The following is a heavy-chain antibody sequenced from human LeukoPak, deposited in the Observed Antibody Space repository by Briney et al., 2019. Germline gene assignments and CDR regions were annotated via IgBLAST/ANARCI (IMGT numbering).Heavy chain of an antibody. CDR3: ARGVNYYDSSGYIPFDY. CDR2: ISSSGRYT. Sequence: GGSLRLSCAASGFTFSSYSMNWVRQAPGKGLEWVSSISSSGRYTYYSDSVKGRFTISRDNAKNSLYLQMNSLRAEDTALYHCARGVNYYDSSGYIPFDYWGQGTLVTVSS. J-gene: IGHJ4*02. CDR1: GFTFSSYS. D-gene: IGHD3-22*01. V-gene: IGHV3-21*04.